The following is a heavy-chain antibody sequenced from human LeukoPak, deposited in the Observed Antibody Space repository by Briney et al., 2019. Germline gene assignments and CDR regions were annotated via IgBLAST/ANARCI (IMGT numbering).Heavy chain of an antibody. CDR3: ARDGGLGYCSSTSCHAVYYYYGMDV. V-gene: IGHV3-30-3*01. D-gene: IGHD2-2*01. CDR1: GFTFSSYA. J-gene: IGHJ6*02. Sequence: GRSLRLSCAASGFTFSSYAMHWVRQAPGKGLEWVAVISYDGSNKYYADSVKGRFTISRDNSKNTLYLQMNSLRAEDTAVYYCARDGGLGYCSSTSCHAVYYYYGMDVWGQGTTVTVSS. CDR2: ISYDGSNK.